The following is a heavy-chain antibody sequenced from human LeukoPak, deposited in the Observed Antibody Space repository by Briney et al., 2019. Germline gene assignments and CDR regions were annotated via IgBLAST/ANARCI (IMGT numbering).Heavy chain of an antibody. CDR1: GFTFSSYW. V-gene: IGHV3-7*03. CDR3: AREGPPVVVVPADRYSSSWPVDY. J-gene: IGHJ4*02. Sequence: GGSLRLSCEASGFTFSSYWMSWVRQAPGKGLEWVANIKQDGSEKYYVDYVKGRFTISRDNAKNSLYLQMNSLRAEDTAVYYCAREGPPVVVVPADRYSSSWPVDYWGQGTLVTVSS. D-gene: IGHD2-2*01. CDR2: IKQDGSEK.